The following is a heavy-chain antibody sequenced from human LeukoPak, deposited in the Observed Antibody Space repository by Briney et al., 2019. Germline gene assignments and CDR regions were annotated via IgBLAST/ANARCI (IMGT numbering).Heavy chain of an antibody. Sequence: GGSLRLSCAASGFTFSDYYMSWIRQAPGKGLEWVSAISGSGGSTYYADSVKGRFTISRDNSKNTLYLQMNSLRAEDTAVYYCAKDQGGGSCFDYWGQGTLVTVSS. CDR3: AKDQGGGSCFDY. J-gene: IGHJ4*02. V-gene: IGHV3-23*01. D-gene: IGHD2-15*01. CDR1: GFTFSDYY. CDR2: ISGSGGST.